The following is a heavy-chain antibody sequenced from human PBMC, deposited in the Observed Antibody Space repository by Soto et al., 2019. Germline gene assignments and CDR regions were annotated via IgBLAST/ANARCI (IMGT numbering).Heavy chain of an antibody. V-gene: IGHV4-61*01. CDR2: IYYSGST. CDR3: ARVGNGSYNLRVFDY. D-gene: IGHD1-26*01. J-gene: IGHJ4*02. CDR1: GGSVSSGSYY. Sequence: SETLSLTCTVSGGSVSSGSYYWSWIRQPPGKGLEWIGYIYYSGSTNYNPSLKGRVTISVDTSKNQFSLKLSSVTAADTAVYYCARVGNGSYNLRVFDYWGQGTLVTVSS.